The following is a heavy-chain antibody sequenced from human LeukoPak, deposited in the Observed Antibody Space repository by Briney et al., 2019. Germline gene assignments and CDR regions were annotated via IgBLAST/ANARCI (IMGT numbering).Heavy chain of an antibody. J-gene: IGHJ4*02. CDR3: AKGYGSGSYYSPDY. Sequence: PGGPLRLSCAASGFTFDDYAMHWVRQAPGKGLEWVSGISWNSGSIGYADSVKGRFTISRDNAKNSLYLQMNSLRAEDTALYYCAKGYGSGSYYSPDYWGQGTLVTVSS. CDR2: ISWNSGSI. V-gene: IGHV3-9*01. D-gene: IGHD3-10*01. CDR1: GFTFDDYA.